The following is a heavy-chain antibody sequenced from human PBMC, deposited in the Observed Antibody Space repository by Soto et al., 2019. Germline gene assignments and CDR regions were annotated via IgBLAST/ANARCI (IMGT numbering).Heavy chain of an antibody. CDR1: GGTFSSYA. Sequence: QVQLVQSGAEVKKPGSSVKVSCKASGGTFSSYAISWVRQAPGQGLEWMGGIIPIFGTANYAQKFQGRVTITADESTSTAYMELSSLRSEDTAVYYCASTHIRHTLTGHNWFDPWGQGTLVTVSS. CDR3: ASTHIRHTLTGHNWFDP. J-gene: IGHJ5*02. CDR2: IIPIFGTA. D-gene: IGHD3-9*01. V-gene: IGHV1-69*12.